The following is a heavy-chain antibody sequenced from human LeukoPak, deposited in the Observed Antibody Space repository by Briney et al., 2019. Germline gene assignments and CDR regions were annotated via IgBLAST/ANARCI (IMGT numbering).Heavy chain of an antibody. Sequence: SQTLSLTCTVSGGSISSGGYYWSWIRQHPGKGLEWIGYIYYSGSTYYNPSLKSRVTISVDTSKNQFSLKLSSVTAADTAVYYCVRDALGYCSGGSCYGPFDYWGQGTLVTVSS. V-gene: IGHV4-31*03. CDR1: GGSISSGGYY. D-gene: IGHD2-15*01. CDR2: IYYSGST. CDR3: VRDALGYCSGGSCYGPFDY. J-gene: IGHJ4*02.